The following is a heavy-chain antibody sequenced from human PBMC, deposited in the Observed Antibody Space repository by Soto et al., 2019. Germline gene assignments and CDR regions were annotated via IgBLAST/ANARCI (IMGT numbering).Heavy chain of an antibody. CDR2: ISPSGDII. CDR3: VRETAWFFDH. Sequence: QVQLVESGGGLVKPGGSLRLSCAASGFSFSDSYMSWIRQAPGKGLEWVSYISPSGDIIHYADSLKGRLTISRDNVKNSLYLHMSSLGADDTAVYYCVRETAWFFDHWGRGTLVTVSS. J-gene: IGHJ2*01. V-gene: IGHV3-11*01. CDR1: GFSFSDSY.